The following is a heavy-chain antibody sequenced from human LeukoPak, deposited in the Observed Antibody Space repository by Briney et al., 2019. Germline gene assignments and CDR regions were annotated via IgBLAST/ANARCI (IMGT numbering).Heavy chain of an antibody. J-gene: IGHJ4*02. CDR3: ATDHADPGSRLRLMNY. CDR1: GFTFSSSG. Sequence: GRSLRLSCAASGFTFSSSGMHWVRQAPGKGLEWLALIWYDGSNKYYADSVKGRFTISRDNSYNMLYLQMHGLRAEDTAVYYCATDHADPGSRLRLMNYWGRGTRVTASS. CDR2: IWYDGSNK. V-gene: IGHV3-33*01. D-gene: IGHD2-15*01.